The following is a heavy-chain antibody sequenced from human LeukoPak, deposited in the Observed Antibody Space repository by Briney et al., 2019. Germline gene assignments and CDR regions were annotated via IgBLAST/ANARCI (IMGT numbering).Heavy chain of an antibody. D-gene: IGHD1-26*01. Sequence: PAGSLRLSCAASGFTFINAWMAWVRQAPGKGLEWVGRIKAKAHGGTIEYAAPVTGRFTISRDESKNTLYLQMSSLKTEDTAVYYCTTDGVGVDGATYDNWGQGTLVSVSS. CDR1: GFTFINAW. V-gene: IGHV3-15*01. CDR2: IKAKAHGGTI. J-gene: IGHJ4*02. CDR3: TTDGVGVDGATYDN.